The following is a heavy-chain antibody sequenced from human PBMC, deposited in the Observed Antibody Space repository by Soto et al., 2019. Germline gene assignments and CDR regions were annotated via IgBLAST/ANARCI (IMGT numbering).Heavy chain of an antibody. J-gene: IGHJ4*02. Sequence: EVQLVESGGGLVQPGGSLRLSCAASGFTFSSYSMNWVRQAPGKGLEWVSYISSSSGTIYYADSVKGRFTISRDNAKNSLYLQMNSLRAEDTAVYYCARDLKGDFWSGYTFDYWGQGTLVTVSS. CDR2: ISSSSGTI. CDR1: GFTFSSYS. V-gene: IGHV3-48*01. D-gene: IGHD3-3*01. CDR3: ARDLKGDFWSGYTFDY.